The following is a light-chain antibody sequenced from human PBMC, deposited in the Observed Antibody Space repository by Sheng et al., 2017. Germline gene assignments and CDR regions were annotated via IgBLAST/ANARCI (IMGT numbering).Light chain of an antibody. CDR1: QSISSY. CDR2: DTS. V-gene: IGKV3-11*01. J-gene: IGKJ4*01. Sequence: EIVLTQSPATLSLSPGERATLSCRASQSISSYLGWYQQKPGQTPRLLIYDTSNRATGIPVRFSGSGSGTDFTLTISSLEPEDVAVYYCQQRSNWPLTFGGGTKVEI. CDR3: QQRSNWPLT.